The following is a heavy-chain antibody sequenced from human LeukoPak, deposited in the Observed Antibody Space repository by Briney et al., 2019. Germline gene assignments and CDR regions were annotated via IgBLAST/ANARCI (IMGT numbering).Heavy chain of an antibody. CDR2: IYYSGST. CDR1: GGSISRSYYY. J-gene: IGHJ5*02. Sequence: SETLSLTCSVSGGSISRSYYYWGWIRQPPGKGLEWIGTIYYSGSTYYNPSLKSRVTISVDTSKNQFSLKLSSVTAADTAVYYCARRYYYDSSGYYPGRDWFDPWGQGTLVTVSS. V-gene: IGHV4-39*01. CDR3: ARRYYYDSSGYYPGRDWFDP. D-gene: IGHD3-22*01.